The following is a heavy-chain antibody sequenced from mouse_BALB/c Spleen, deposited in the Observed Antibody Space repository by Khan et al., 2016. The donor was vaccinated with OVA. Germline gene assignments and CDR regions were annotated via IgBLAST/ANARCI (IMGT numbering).Heavy chain of an antibody. V-gene: IGHV3-2*02. CDR1: GYSITSNYA. CDR2: ISYSGST. D-gene: IGHD1-1*01. J-gene: IGHJ4*01. Sequence: EVQLVESGPGLVKPSQSLSLTCTVTGYSITSNYAWNWIRQFPGNKLVWMGYISYSGSTSYNPSLKSRISITRDTSKNQFFLHVNSVTTEDTATYYCARKNYYGYAVDYWGQGTSVTVSS. CDR3: ARKNYYGYAVDY.